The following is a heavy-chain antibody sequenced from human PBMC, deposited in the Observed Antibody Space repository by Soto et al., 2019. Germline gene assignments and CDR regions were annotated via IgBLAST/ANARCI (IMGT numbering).Heavy chain of an antibody. CDR2: INAGNGNT. D-gene: IGHD6-19*01. Sequence: QVQLVQSGAEVGKPGASVKVSCKASGYIFTHYGIHWVRQAPGQRLEWMGWINAGNGNTKYSQKLQGRVTINRDTSARTAYMGLSSLRSEDTAVYYCARSGYSSGWYHWYFDFWGRGTLVTVSS. J-gene: IGHJ2*01. CDR3: ARSGYSSGWYHWYFDF. V-gene: IGHV1-3*01. CDR1: GYIFTHYG.